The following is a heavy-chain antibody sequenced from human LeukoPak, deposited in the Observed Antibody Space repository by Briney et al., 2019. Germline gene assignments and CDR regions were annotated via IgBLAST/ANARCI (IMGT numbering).Heavy chain of an antibody. J-gene: IGHJ6*02. CDR1: GGSISSSSYY. CDR2: IYYSGST. CDR3: ARLRPPNSYYYYGMDV. D-gene: IGHD5-24*01. Sequence: PSETLSLTCTVSGGSISSSSYYWSWIRQPPGKGLEWIGYIYYSGSTNYNPSLKSRVTISVDTSKNQFSLKLSSVTAADTAVYYCARLRPPNSYYYYGMDVWGQGTTVTVSS. V-gene: IGHV4-61*05.